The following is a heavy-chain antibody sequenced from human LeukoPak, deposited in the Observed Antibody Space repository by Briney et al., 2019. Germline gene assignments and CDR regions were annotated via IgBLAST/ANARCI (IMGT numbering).Heavy chain of an antibody. J-gene: IGHJ5*02. CDR3: ARDKTRLYSSSFNWFDP. V-gene: IGHV1-18*01. CDR1: GYTFISYG. Sequence: ASVKVSCKASGYTFISYGISWVRQTPGQGLEWMGWINPNSGGTNYAQKLQGRVTMTTDTSTSTAYMELRSLRSDDTAVYYCARDKTRLYSSSFNWFDPWGQGTLVTVSS. D-gene: IGHD6-13*01. CDR2: INPNSGGT.